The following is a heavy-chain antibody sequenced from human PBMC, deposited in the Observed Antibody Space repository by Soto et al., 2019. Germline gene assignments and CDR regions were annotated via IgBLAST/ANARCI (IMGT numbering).Heavy chain of an antibody. J-gene: IGHJ3*02. D-gene: IGHD3-22*01. CDR2: IVVGSGNT. CDR1: GFTFTSSA. CDR3: AAENAHYYVSSGYYAFDI. Sequence: GASVKVSCKASGFTFTSSAVQWVRQARGQRLEWIGWIVVGSGNTNYAQKFQERVTITRDMSTSTAYMELSSLRSEDTAVYYCAAENAHYYVSSGYYAFDIWGQGTMVTVSS. V-gene: IGHV1-58*01.